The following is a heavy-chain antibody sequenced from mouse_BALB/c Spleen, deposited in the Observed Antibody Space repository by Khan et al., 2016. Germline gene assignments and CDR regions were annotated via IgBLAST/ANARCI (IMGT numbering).Heavy chain of an antibody. CDR3: SRRGVSRDY. CDR1: GFTLSDAW. Sequence: EVKLEESGGGLVQPGGSMKLSCTASGFTLSDAWMDWVRQSPEKGLEWVAEIRTKANNHATYYAESVKGRFCISRDDYKSSVYLPMNSLRTEDTGIYDCSRRGVSRDYWGQGTSVTVSS. V-gene: IGHV6-6*01. J-gene: IGHJ4*01. D-gene: IGHD6-2*01. CDR2: IRTKANNHAT.